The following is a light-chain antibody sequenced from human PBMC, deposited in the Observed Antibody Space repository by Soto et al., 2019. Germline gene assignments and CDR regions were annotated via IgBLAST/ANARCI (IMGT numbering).Light chain of an antibody. CDR1: SSNIGNNY. Sequence: QSVLTQPPSVSAAPGQKVTISCSGSSSNIGNNYVSWYQQLPGTAPKLLIYDNDKRPSGIPDRFSGSKSCTSATLGITGLQTGDEADYYCGTWDSSLSVGIFGGGTKLTVL. CDR2: DND. CDR3: GTWDSSLSVGI. V-gene: IGLV1-51*01. J-gene: IGLJ2*01.